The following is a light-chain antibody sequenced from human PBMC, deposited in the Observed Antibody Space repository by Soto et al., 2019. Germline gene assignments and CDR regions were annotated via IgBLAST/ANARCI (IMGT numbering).Light chain of an antibody. CDR1: SSNIGAIYD. J-gene: IGLJ3*02. Sequence: QSVLTQPPSVSGAPGQRVTISCTGSSSNIGAIYDVHWYQQLPGTAPKLLIYGNSNRPSGVPDRFSGSKSGTSASLAITGLRAEDEAGYYCQSYDSSLSGWVFGGGTKLTVL. CDR2: GNS. CDR3: QSYDSSLSGWV. V-gene: IGLV1-40*01.